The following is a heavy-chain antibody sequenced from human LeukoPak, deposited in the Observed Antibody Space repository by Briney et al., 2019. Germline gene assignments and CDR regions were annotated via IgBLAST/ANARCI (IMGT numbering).Heavy chain of an antibody. Sequence: SETLSLTCTLSGGSISAYYWSWIRQPPGKGLEWIGYIYHSGSTNYNPSLKSRVTISVDTSKNQFSLKLSSVTAVDTAVYYCARGGGYASPIGYWGQGALVTVSS. CDR1: GGSISAYY. V-gene: IGHV4-59*01. CDR2: IYHSGST. D-gene: IGHD5-12*01. CDR3: ARGGGYASPIGY. J-gene: IGHJ4*02.